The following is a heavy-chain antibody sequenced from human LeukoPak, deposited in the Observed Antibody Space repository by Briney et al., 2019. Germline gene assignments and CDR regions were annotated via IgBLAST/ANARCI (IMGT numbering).Heavy chain of an antibody. Sequence: PSETLSLTCAVYGGSFSGYYWSWIRQPPGKGLEWVGEINHSGSTNYNPSLKSRVTISVDTSKNQFSLKLSSVTAADTAVYYCARSYFDYWGQGTLSPSPQ. CDR3: ARSYFDY. J-gene: IGHJ4*02. CDR1: GGSFSGYY. V-gene: IGHV4-34*01. CDR2: INHSGST.